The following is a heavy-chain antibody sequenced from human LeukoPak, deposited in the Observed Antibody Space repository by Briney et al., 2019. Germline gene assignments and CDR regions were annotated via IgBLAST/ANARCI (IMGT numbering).Heavy chain of an antibody. D-gene: IGHD3/OR15-3a*01. V-gene: IGHV4-59*01. J-gene: IGHJ4*02. CDR1: GGSISSYY. Sequence: SETLSLTCTVSGGSISSYYWSWIRQPPGKGLEWIGYIYYSGSTNYNPSLKSRVTISVDTSKNQFSLKLSSVTAAGTAVYYCARGTGYYRNYFDYWGQGTLVTVSS. CDR3: ARGTGYYRNYFDY. CDR2: IYYSGST.